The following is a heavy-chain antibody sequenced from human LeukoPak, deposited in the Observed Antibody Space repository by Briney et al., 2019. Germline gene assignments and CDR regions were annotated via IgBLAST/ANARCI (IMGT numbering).Heavy chain of an antibody. V-gene: IGHV3-48*01. CDR2: ISSISSII. J-gene: IGHJ4*02. CDR3: TRSRPGTEAGQPNFDY. D-gene: IGHD6-13*01. CDR1: GFTFSTYS. Sequence: PGGSLRLSCAASGFTFSTYSMSWVRQAPGKGLEWVSCISSISSIIYYADSVKGRFTISRDNARNSLYLQMNSLRAEDTAVYYCTRSRPGTEAGQPNFDYWGQGTLVTVSS.